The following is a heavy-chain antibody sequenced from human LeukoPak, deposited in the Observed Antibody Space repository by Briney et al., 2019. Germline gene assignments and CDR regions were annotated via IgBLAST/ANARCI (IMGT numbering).Heavy chain of an antibody. CDR2: ISGSGGST. CDR3: AKTPHYYGDPYYFDY. D-gene: IGHD4-17*01. J-gene: IGHJ4*02. V-gene: IGHV3-23*01. Sequence: GGSLRLSCAASGFTFSSYAMSWVRQAPGKGLEWVSAISGSGGSTYYADSVKGRFTISRDNSKNTLYLQMNSLRAEDTAVYYCAKTPHYYGDPYYFDYWGQGTLVTVSS. CDR1: GFTFSSYA.